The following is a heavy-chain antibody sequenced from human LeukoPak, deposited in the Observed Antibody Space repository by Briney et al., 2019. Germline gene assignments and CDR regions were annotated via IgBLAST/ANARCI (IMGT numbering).Heavy chain of an antibody. CDR3: ARADVRILSYYFDY. D-gene: IGHD2-15*01. CDR2: ISSDGNNE. V-gene: IGHV3-30*14. J-gene: IGHJ4*02. Sequence: PGKSLRLSCVDSGFTFSTYTIHWVRQAPGKGLEWVALISSDGNNEYYADSVKGRFTISRDNSKNTLYLQMNSLRAEDTAVYYCARADVRILSYYFDYWGQGNLVTVSS. CDR1: GFTFSTYT.